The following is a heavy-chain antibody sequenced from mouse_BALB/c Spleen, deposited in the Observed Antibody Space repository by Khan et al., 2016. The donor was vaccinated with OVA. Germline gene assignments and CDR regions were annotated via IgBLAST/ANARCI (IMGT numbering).Heavy chain of an antibody. CDR3: TRPSTTRYDYDMDY. CDR2: ISHGGGSV. V-gene: IGHV5-12-2*01. Sequence: EVELVESGGGLVQPGGSLKLSCAASGFTFSSYTMSWVRQTPDKRLEWVAFISHGGGSVYYPDTVKGRFTSSRDNAKNTLYLQMSSLKSEDTAMYYCTRPSTTRYDYDMDYWGQGTSVIVSS. J-gene: IGHJ4*01. D-gene: IGHD1-1*01. CDR1: GFTFSSYT.